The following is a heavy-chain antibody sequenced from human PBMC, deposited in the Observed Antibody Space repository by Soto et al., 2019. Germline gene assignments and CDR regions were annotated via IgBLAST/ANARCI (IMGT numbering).Heavy chain of an antibody. V-gene: IGHV3-11*01. J-gene: IGHJ4*02. CDR2: ISSGGTTI. D-gene: IGHD3-9*01. CDR1: GFTFSDYY. CDR3: ARDYDILTGYSPFDY. Sequence: QVHLVESGGGLVKPGGSLRLSCAVSGFTFSDYYMSWIRQAPGKGLEWVAYISSGGTTIYYGDSVKGRFAISRDNAKNSLYLQMNSRRAEDTAVYYCARDYDILTGYSPFDYWGQGTLVTVSS.